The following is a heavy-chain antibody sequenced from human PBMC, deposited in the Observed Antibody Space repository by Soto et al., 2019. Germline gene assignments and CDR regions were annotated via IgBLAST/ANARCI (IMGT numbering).Heavy chain of an antibody. CDR3: ARDSPFEYYYGSGKNWFDP. CDR2: TYYRSKWYN. V-gene: IGHV6-1*01. J-gene: IGHJ5*02. Sequence: PSQTLSLTCAISGDSVSSNSAAWNWIRQSPSRGLEWLGRTYYRSKWYNDYAVSVKSRITINPDTSKNQFSLQLNSVTPEDTAVYYCARDSPFEYYYGSGKNWFDPWGQGTLVTVSS. CDR1: GDSVSSNSAA. D-gene: IGHD3-10*01.